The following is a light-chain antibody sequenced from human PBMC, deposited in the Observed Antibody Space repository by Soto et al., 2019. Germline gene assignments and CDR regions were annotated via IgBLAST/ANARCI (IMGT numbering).Light chain of an antibody. CDR2: DVT. J-gene: IGLJ1*01. V-gene: IGLV2-11*01. Sequence: QSVLTQPRSVSGSPGQSVTISCSGTSNDLGGYNYVSWYQHHPGKAPKLMIYDVTLRPSGVPDRFSGSKSGNTASLTISGLQAEDEADYYCSAYTVSRTYVSGTGTKVTVL. CDR3: SAYTVSRTYV. CDR1: SNDLGGYNY.